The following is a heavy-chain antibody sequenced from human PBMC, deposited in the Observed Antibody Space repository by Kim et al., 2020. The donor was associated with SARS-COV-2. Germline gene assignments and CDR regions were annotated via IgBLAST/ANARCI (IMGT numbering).Heavy chain of an antibody. D-gene: IGHD3-10*01. CDR2: ISSSGSTI. CDR1: GFTFSSYE. J-gene: IGHJ6*02. V-gene: IGHV3-48*03. Sequence: GGSLRLSCAASGFTFSSYEMNWVRQAPGKGLEWVSYISSSGSTIYYADSVKGRFTISRDNAKNSLYLQMNSLRAEDTAVYYCARDYGSGSRNTYYYYYGMDVWGQGTTVTVSS. CDR3: ARDYGSGSRNTYYYYYGMDV.